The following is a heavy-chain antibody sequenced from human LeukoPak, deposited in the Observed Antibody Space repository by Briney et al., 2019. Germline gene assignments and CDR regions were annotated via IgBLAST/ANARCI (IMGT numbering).Heavy chain of an antibody. Sequence: GGSLRLSCAASGFTFSSYSMNWVRQAPGKGLEWVAVISYDGSNKYYADSVKGRFTISRDNSKNTLYLQMNRLRAEDTAVYYCARGGAARPAAFDYWGQGTLVTVSS. V-gene: IGHV3-30*03. D-gene: IGHD6-6*01. CDR2: ISYDGSNK. CDR3: ARGGAARPAAFDY. CDR1: GFTFSSYS. J-gene: IGHJ4*02.